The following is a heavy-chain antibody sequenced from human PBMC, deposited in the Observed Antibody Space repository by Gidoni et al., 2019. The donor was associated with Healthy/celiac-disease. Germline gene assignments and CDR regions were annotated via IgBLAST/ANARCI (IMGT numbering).Heavy chain of an antibody. CDR1: GVTFSDYY. Sequence: QVKLVESGGGWVKPGGFLRPSCAASGVTFSDYYMSWIRLAPGKGLGWVSYIGSSGSTIYYADSVKGRFTISRDDAKNSLYLQMNSLRAEDTAVYYCGASLSYWYFDLWGRGTLVTVSS. CDR3: GASLSYWYFDL. CDR2: IGSSGSTI. J-gene: IGHJ2*01. D-gene: IGHD6-6*01. V-gene: IGHV3-11*04.